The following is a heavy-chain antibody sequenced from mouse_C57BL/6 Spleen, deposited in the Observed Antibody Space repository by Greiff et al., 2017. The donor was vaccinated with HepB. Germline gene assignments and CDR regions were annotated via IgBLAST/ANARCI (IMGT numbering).Heavy chain of an antibody. V-gene: IGHV1-82*01. J-gene: IGHJ2*01. CDR1: GYAFSSSW. Sequence: VKLVESGPELVKPGASVKISCKASGYAFSSSWMNWVKQRPGKGLEWIGRIYPGDGDTNYNGKFKGKATLTADKSSSTAYMQLSSLTSEDSAVYFCARDYYGSRYGTGFDYWGQGTTLTVSS. CDR2: IYPGDGDT. D-gene: IGHD1-1*01. CDR3: ARDYYGSRYGTGFDY.